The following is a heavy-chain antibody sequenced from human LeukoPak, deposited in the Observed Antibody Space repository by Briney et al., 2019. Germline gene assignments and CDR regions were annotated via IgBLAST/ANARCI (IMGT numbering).Heavy chain of an antibody. CDR1: GGSISSHY. J-gene: IGHJ5*02. V-gene: IGHV4-59*11. CDR3: ARYRIAARDWFDP. D-gene: IGHD6-25*01. Sequence: SETLSLTCTVSGGSISSHYWSWIRQPPGKGLEWIGYIYYSGSTNYNPSPKSRVTISVDTSKNQFSLKLSSVTAADTAVYYCARYRIAARDWFDPWGQGTLVTVSS. CDR2: IYYSGST.